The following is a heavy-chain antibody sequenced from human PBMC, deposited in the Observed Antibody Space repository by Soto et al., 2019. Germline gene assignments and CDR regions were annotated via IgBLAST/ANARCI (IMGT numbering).Heavy chain of an antibody. CDR1: GDSISNYY. V-gene: IGHV4-59*01. D-gene: IGHD5-18*01. J-gene: IGHJ4*02. Sequence: SETLSLTCTVSGDSISNYYWSWIRQPPGKRLEWLGYIFYSGTTSYNPSLKRRVTISVDTSKNQFALRLRSVTAAGTATYYCERFKRGYSYGSVIDFWGQGTLVTVSS. CDR3: ERFKRGYSYGSVIDF. CDR2: IFYSGTT.